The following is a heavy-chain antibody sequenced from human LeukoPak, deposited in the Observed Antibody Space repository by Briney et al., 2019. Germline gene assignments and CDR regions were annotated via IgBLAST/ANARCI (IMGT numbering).Heavy chain of an antibody. CDR1: GFSLSTSGVG. Sequence: ESGPTLVKPTQTLTLTCTFSGFSLSTSGVGVGWIRQPPGKALEWLALIYWNDNKRYSPSLKSRLTITKDTSKNQVVLTMTNMDPVDTATYYCAHSGTYFDFWSGYPYFEYWGQGTLVTVSS. V-gene: IGHV2-5*01. CDR3: AHSGTYFDFWSGYPYFEY. CDR2: IYWNDNK. D-gene: IGHD3-3*01. J-gene: IGHJ4*02.